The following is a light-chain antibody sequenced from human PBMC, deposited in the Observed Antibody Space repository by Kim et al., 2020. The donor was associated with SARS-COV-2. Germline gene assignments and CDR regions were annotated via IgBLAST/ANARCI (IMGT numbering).Light chain of an antibody. Sequence: SESVGDRVTSTSRASQSITSYLNWYQQKPGKAPNLLIYAASSLQSGVPSRFSGSGSGTDFTLTIGSLQPEDFATYYCQQTYSTPQTFGQGTKLEI. CDR1: QSITSY. CDR2: AAS. V-gene: IGKV1-39*01. CDR3: QQTYSTPQT. J-gene: IGKJ2*01.